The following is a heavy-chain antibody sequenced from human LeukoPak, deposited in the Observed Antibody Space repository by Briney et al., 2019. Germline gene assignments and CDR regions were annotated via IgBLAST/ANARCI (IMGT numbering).Heavy chain of an antibody. J-gene: IGHJ4*02. V-gene: IGHV3-30*03. CDR1: GFTFSSYG. CDR2: ISYDGSNK. CDR3: AGHRTYYYDSSGYYLDY. Sequence: GRSLRLSCAASGFTFSSYGMHWVRQAPGKGLEWVAVISYDGSNKYYADSVKGRFTISRDNSKNTLYLQMNSLRAEDTAVYYCAGHRTYYYDSSGYYLDYWGQGTLVTVSS. D-gene: IGHD3-22*01.